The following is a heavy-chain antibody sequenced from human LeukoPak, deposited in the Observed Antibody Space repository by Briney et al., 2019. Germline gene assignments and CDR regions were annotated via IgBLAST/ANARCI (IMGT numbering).Heavy chain of an antibody. D-gene: IGHD6-6*01. Sequence: PSETLSLTCTVSGDSISRFYWNWIRQSAGKGLEWIGRMYGSGRTKYNPSLESRVIMTIDRSKNQFSLNLRSVTAADTAVYYCARETLVRDYGMDVWGQGTTVTVSS. CDR3: ARETLVRDYGMDV. CDR2: MYGSGRT. CDR1: GDSISRFY. V-gene: IGHV4-4*07. J-gene: IGHJ6*02.